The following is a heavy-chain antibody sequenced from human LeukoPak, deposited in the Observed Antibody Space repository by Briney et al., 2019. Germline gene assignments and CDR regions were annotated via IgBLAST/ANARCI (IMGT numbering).Heavy chain of an antibody. J-gene: IGHJ4*02. V-gene: IGHV3-23*01. CDR3: TTDNIAALDFDY. CDR1: GGSISSSYY. Sequence: ETLSLTCTVSGGSISSSYYWGWVRQAPGKGLEWVSAISGSGGSTYYADSVKGRFTISRDNSKNTLYLQMNSLKTEDTAVYYCTTDNIAALDFDYWGQGTLVTVSS. D-gene: IGHD6-13*01. CDR2: ISGSGGST.